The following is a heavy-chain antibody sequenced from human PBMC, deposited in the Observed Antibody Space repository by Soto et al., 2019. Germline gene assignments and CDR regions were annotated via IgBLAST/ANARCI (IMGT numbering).Heavy chain of an antibody. D-gene: IGHD2-15*01. CDR3: ARGLYCSGGSCYLYYYYYYGMDV. CDR2: INHSGST. V-gene: IGHV4-34*01. CDR1: GGSFSGYY. Sequence: SETLSLTCAVYGGSFSGYYWSWIRQPPGKGLEWIGEINHSGSTNYNPSLKSRVTISVDTSKNQFSLKLSSVTAADTAVYYRARGLYCSGGSCYLYYYYYYGMDVWGQGTTVTVSS. J-gene: IGHJ6*02.